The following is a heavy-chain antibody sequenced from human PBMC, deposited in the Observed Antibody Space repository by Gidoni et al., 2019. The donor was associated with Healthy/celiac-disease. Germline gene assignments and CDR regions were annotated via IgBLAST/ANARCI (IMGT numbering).Heavy chain of an antibody. CDR1: GFTFSSYG. CDR2: ISYDGSNK. Sequence: QVQLVESGGGVVQPGRSLRLSCAASGFTFSSYGMHWVRQAPGKGLEGVAVISYDGSNKYYADSVKGRFTISRDNSKNTLYLQMNSLRAEDTAVYYCAKDLTVTTTPGYWGQGTLVTVSS. V-gene: IGHV3-30*18. D-gene: IGHD4-17*01. J-gene: IGHJ4*02. CDR3: AKDLTVTTTPGY.